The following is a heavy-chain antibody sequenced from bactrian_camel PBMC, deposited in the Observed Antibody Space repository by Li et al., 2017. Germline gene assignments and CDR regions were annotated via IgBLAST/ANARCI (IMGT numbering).Heavy chain of an antibody. Sequence: VQLVESGGGSVQAGGSLRLACTASGDTGCRGMMCWYRRAPGKEREFVSCHTTAGSISYSDSVKGRFTSSRDDARNTAYLQMTSLKTDDTAMYYCVKARIGGLHEYDVWGQGTQVTVS. CDR3: VKARIGGLHEYDV. J-gene: IGHJ4*01. D-gene: IGHD5*01. CDR2: HTTAGSIS. V-gene: IGHV3S1*01. CDR1: GDTGCRGM.